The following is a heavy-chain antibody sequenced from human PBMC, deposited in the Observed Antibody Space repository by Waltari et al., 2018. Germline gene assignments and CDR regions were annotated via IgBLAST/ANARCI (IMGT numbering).Heavy chain of an antibody. J-gene: IGHJ4*02. Sequence: EVQLVESGGGLVQPGGSLRLSGEASGFTVRTKTMSWVRQAPGKGLEWVAVIYAGGTTYYPDSVRGRFTISRDTSKNTVYLQMNSLRPEDTAVYYCAGHGYFGSGSHYFDSWGQGTLVTVSS. CDR2: IYAGGTT. V-gene: IGHV3-66*02. CDR1: GFTVRTKT. CDR3: AGHGYFGSGSHYFDS. D-gene: IGHD3-10*01.